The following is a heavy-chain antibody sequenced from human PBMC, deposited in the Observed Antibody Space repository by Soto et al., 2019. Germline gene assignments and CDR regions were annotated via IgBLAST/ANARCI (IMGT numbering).Heavy chain of an antibody. Sequence: PSQTLSLTCAISGDSVSSNGAAWNWIRQSPSRGLEWLGRTYYRSKWYNDYAVSVKGRITINPDTSKNQFSLQLNSVTPEDTAVYYCARDAATARLAYFDYWGQGTLVTVSS. J-gene: IGHJ4*02. V-gene: IGHV6-1*01. CDR1: GDSVSSNGAA. CDR3: ARDAATARLAYFDY. D-gene: IGHD6-25*01. CDR2: TYYRSKWYN.